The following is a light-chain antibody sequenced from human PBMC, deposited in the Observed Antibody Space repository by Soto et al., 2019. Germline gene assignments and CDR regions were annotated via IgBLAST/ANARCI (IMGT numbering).Light chain of an antibody. CDR1: QSVNSN. CDR3: QQYNNWPYT. J-gene: IGKJ2*01. Sequence: EIVMTQSPATLSVSPGERATLSCRASQSVNSNLAWYQQKPGQAPRLLIYGASTRATDIPARFSGSGSGTEFTLTISSLQSEDFAVYYCQQYNNWPYTFGQGTKLEIK. CDR2: GAS. V-gene: IGKV3-15*01.